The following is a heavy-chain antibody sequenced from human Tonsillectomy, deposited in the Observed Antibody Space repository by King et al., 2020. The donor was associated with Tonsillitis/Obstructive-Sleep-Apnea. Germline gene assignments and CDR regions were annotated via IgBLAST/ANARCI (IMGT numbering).Heavy chain of an antibody. J-gene: IGHJ3*02. Sequence: QLVQSGAEVKKPGASVNVSCKASGYTFTAYYMHWVRQAPGHGPEWMGWINPYSGGTKNAQKFQGRVTMTRDTSISTGYLELRRLTSDDTAVYYCSYRGDAFDIWGQGTMVTVSS. CDR3: SYRGDAFDI. D-gene: IGHD4-11*01. CDR2: INPYSGGT. CDR1: GYTFTAYY. V-gene: IGHV1-2*02.